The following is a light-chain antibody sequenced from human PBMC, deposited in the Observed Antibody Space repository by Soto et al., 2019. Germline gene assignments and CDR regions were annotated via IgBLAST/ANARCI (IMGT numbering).Light chain of an antibody. V-gene: IGKV3-11*01. CDR1: QSVGSY. Sequence: EIVLTQSPATLSLSPGERATLSCRASQSVGSYLAWYQQKPGQAPRLLIYDASNRATGIPARFSGSGSGTDFTLTISSLEPEDFAVYYCQQRSNWPPRFTFGPGNKVDIK. CDR3: QQRSNWPPRFT. J-gene: IGKJ3*01. CDR2: DAS.